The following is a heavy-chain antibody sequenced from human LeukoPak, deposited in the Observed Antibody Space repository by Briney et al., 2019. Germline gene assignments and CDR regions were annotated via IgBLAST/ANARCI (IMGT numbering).Heavy chain of an antibody. Sequence: GGSLRLSCAASGVTFSSYSMNWVRQAPGKGLEWVSSISSSSSYIYYADSVKGRFTISRDNAKNSLYLQMNSLRAEDTAVYYCAREETYYDYVWGSYRRVFDYWGQGTLVTVSS. CDR2: ISSSSSYI. CDR1: GVTFSSYS. J-gene: IGHJ4*02. CDR3: AREETYYDYVWGSYRRVFDY. V-gene: IGHV3-21*01. D-gene: IGHD3-16*02.